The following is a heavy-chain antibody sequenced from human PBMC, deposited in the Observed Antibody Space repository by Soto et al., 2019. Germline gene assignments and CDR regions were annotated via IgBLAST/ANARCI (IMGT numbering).Heavy chain of an antibody. Sequence: PGGSWRLSCKASGFSFSAYWLSWVRQAPGKGLEWVANIKQDGSEQYYVDSVKGRFTISRNNAKNSLYLQMNSLRAEDTAVFYCARDFDVWGRGTLVTVSS. CDR1: GFSFSAYW. V-gene: IGHV3-7*01. CDR2: IKQDGSEQ. J-gene: IGHJ2*01. CDR3: ARDFDV.